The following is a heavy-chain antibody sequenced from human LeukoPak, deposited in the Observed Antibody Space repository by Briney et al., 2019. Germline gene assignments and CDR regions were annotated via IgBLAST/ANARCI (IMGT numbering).Heavy chain of an antibody. CDR2: ISSSGSTI. D-gene: IGHD1-26*01. V-gene: IGHV3-48*03. J-gene: IGHJ3*02. CDR1: GFTFSSYE. Sequence: GGSLRLSCAASGFTFSSYEMNWVRQAPGKGLEWVSYISSSGSTIYYADSLKGRFTISRDNAKNSLYLQMNSLRGEDTAVYYCARAGGTYYGIAFDMWGQGTMATVSS. CDR3: ARAGGTYYGIAFDM.